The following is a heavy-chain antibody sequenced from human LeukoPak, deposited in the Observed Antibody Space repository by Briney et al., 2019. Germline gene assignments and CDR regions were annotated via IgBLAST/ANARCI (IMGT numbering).Heavy chain of an antibody. CDR1: GYTFTSYG. J-gene: IGHJ5*02. CDR3: ARDDPDLKPHNWFDP. D-gene: IGHD1-14*01. CDR2: ISAYNGNT. V-gene: IGHV1-18*01. Sequence: GASVKVSCKASGYTFTSYGISWVRQAPGQGLEWMGWISAYNGNTNYAQKLQGRVTMTTDTSTSTAYMELRSLRSDDTAVYYCARDDPDLKPHNWFDPWGQGTLVTVSS.